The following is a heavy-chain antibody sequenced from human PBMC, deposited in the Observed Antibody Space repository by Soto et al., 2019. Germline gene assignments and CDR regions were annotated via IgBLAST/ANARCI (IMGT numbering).Heavy chain of an antibody. CDR1: GFTFISYA. V-gene: IGHV3-23*01. J-gene: IGHJ5*02. CDR2: ISGSGGST. Sequence: GGSLRLSCAASGFTFISYAMSWVRQAPGKGLEWVSAISGSGGSTYYADSVKGRFTISRDNSKNTLYLQMNSLRAEDTAVYYCAKIDVNMRANWFDPWGQGTLVTVSS. D-gene: IGHD3-16*01. CDR3: AKIDVNMRANWFDP.